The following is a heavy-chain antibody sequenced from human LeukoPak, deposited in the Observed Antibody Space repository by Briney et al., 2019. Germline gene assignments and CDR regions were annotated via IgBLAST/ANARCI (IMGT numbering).Heavy chain of an antibody. J-gene: IGHJ4*02. V-gene: IGHV3-23*01. Sequence: GGSLRLSCATSGFTISTYAMTWVRQAPGKGLKWVSSITSSGATTYYADSVKGRFTISRDISKNTLYLQMNSLAAEDSAVYYCAKEFIAGDGHVDCDSWGQGTLVTVSS. D-gene: IGHD5-24*01. CDR3: AKEFIAGDGHVDCDS. CDR1: GFTISTYA. CDR2: ITSSGATT.